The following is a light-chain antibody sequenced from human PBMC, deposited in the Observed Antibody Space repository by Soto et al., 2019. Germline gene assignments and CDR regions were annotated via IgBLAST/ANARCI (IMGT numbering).Light chain of an antibody. Sequence: QSALTQPASVSGSPGQSITIFCSGTSSDVGAYKFVSWYRHHPGKAPQVMIYEVSNRPSGVSNRFSGSKSGNTASLTIPGLQPEDEGDYYCSSYTSTSTPWVFGGGTKLTVL. CDR1: SSDVGAYKF. CDR2: EVS. J-gene: IGLJ3*02. CDR3: SSYTSTSTPWV. V-gene: IGLV2-14*01.